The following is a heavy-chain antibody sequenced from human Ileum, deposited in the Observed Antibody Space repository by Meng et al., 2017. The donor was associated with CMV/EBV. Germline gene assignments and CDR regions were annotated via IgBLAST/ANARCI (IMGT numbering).Heavy chain of an antibody. Sequence: GESLKISCAASGFTFENYGMSWVRQVPGKGLEWVAGITWNDDSTSYSDSVKGRFTISRDNAKTSLYLQMNSLRAEDTALYYCAKSPVGIHVPALYGMDVWGPGTTVTVSS. D-gene: IGHD5-18*01. CDR1: GFTFENYG. CDR2: ITWNDDST. V-gene: IGHV3-20*04. J-gene: IGHJ6*02. CDR3: AKSPVGIHVPALYGMDV.